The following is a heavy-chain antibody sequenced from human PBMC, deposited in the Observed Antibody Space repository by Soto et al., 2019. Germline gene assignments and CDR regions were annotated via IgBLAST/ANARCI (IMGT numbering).Heavy chain of an antibody. CDR2: ISYDGSNK. J-gene: IGHJ6*02. Sequence: GGSLRLSCAASGFTFSSYAMHWVRQAPGKGLEWVAVISYDGSNKYYADSVKGRFTISRDNSKNTLYLQMNSLRAEDTAVYYCARVPLRPRKLGISRHYYYYYGMDVWGQGTTVTVS. V-gene: IGHV3-30-3*01. CDR1: GFTFSSYA. CDR3: ARVPLRPRKLGISRHYYYYYGMDV. D-gene: IGHD7-27*01.